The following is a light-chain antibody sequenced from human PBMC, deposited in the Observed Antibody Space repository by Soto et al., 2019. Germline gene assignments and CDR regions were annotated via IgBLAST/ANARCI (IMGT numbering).Light chain of an antibody. V-gene: IGLV2-14*01. Sequence: QSALTQPASVSGSPGQSITISCTGTSSDFGTYNSVSWYQHHPGKAPKLVIYEVSNRPSGVSNRFSGSKSGNTASLTIFGLQAEDEADYYCSSYTTSSTWVFGGGTKLTVL. CDR2: EVS. CDR3: SSYTTSSTWV. CDR1: SSDFGTYNS. J-gene: IGLJ3*02.